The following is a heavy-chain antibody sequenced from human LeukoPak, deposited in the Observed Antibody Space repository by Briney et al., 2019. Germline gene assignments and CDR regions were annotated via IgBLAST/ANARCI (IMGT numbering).Heavy chain of an antibody. J-gene: IGHJ3*02. CDR3: ARVVVASDAFDI. V-gene: IGHV3-48*03. CDR1: GFIFSTYE. Sequence: GGSLRLSCAASGFIFSTYEMNWVRQAPGKGLEWLSYISSSGSTIYYADSVKGRFTISRDNPKNSLYLQMNSLRAEDTAVYYCARVVVASDAFDIWGQGTMVTASS. CDR2: ISSSGSTI. D-gene: IGHD2-15*01.